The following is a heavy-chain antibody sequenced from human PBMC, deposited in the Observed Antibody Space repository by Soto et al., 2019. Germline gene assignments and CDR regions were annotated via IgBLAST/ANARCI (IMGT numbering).Heavy chain of an antibody. CDR1: GFTFSTYW. CDR2: IIFDGSTT. J-gene: IGHJ6*02. D-gene: IGHD1-20*01. CDR3: ARGIRNYYGVDV. Sequence: EVQLVESGGGLVQPGGSLRLSCVASGFTFSTYWMHWVRQAPRKGLVWVSRIIFDGSTTSYAESVKGRFTISRDNAKNTVYLQMNSLGGEDTGVYYCARGIRNYYGVDVWGQGTTVTVSS. V-gene: IGHV3-74*01.